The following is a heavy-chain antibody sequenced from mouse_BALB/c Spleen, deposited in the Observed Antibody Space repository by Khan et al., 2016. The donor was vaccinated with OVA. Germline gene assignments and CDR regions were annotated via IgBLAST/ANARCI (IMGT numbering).Heavy chain of an antibody. D-gene: IGHD2-1*01. CDR1: GYTFTNYW. CDR3: ARGYFGNSEFAY. CDR2: IFPGTGTT. J-gene: IGHJ3*01. V-gene: IGHV1S132*01. Sequence: QVQLQQSGAELVKPGASVKLSCKTSGYTFTNYWIQWVKQRPGQGLGWIGQIFPGTGTTYYNENFKAKATLTIDTSSSTAYMQRSSLTSEVSAVYFCARGYFGNSEFAYWGQGTLVTVSA.